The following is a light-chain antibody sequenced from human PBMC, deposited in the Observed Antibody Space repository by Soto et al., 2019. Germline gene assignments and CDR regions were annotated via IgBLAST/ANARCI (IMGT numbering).Light chain of an antibody. CDR3: CSHASSNIFV. CDR1: SSDVGSYNL. CDR2: EVS. V-gene: IGLV2-23*02. J-gene: IGLJ1*01. Sequence: QSALTQPASVSGSPGQSITISCTGTSSDVGSYNLVSWYQQHPGKAPKLIICEVSKRPTGVPNRFSGSKSGNTASLTISGLQSEDEADYYCCSHASSNIFVFGIGTKLTVL.